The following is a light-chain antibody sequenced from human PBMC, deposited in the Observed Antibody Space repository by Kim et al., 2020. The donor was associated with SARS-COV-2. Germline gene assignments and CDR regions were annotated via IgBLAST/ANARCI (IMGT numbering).Light chain of an antibody. CDR2: DVS. Sequence: GQSVTISCTGTSSDVGYYKYVSWYQQHPGKAPKLMIYDVSRRPSGVPDRFSGSKSGNTASLTISGLQAEDEADYYCCSYAGSYTWVFGGGTKLTVL. CDR1: SSDVGYYKY. J-gene: IGLJ3*02. V-gene: IGLV2-11*01. CDR3: CSYAGSYTWV.